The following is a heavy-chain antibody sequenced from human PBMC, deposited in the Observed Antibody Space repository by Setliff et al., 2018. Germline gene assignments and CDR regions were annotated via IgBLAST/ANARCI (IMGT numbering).Heavy chain of an antibody. J-gene: IGHJ4*02. CDR1: GFTFSSYW. CDR2: IKQDGSEK. V-gene: IGHV3-7*01. CDR3: VRDLHWGFDY. D-gene: IGHD7-27*01. Sequence: PGGSLRLSCAASGFTFSSYWMSWVRQAPGKGLEWVANIKQDGSEKYYVDSVKGRFTISRDNVKNSLFLQMSSLRAEDTAVYYCVRDLHWGFDYWGLGTLVTVSS.